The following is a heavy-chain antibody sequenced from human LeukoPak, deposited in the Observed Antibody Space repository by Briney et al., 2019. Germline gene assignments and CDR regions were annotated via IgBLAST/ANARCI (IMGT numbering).Heavy chain of an antibody. CDR2: ISSSSNYI. V-gene: IGHV3-21*01. CDR3: ARESSSDAFDI. CDR1: DFTFSSCN. D-gene: IGHD6-6*01. J-gene: IGHJ3*02. Sequence: GGSLRLSCAASDFTFSSCNMNWLRQAPGKGLEWVSSISSSSNYIYYADSVKGRFTISRDNAKNSLYLQMNSLRAEDTAVYYCARESSSDAFDIWGQGTMVTVSS.